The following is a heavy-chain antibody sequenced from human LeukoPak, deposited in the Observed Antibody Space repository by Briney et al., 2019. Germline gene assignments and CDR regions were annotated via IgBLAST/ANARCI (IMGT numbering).Heavy chain of an antibody. D-gene: IGHD4-11*01. CDR2: ISAYNGNT. CDR1: GYTFTSYG. J-gene: IGHJ4*02. Sequence: ASVKVSCKASGYTFTSYGISWVRQAPGQGLEWMGWISAYNGNTNYAQKLQGRVTMTTDTSTSTAYMELRSLRSDDTAVYYCARVRFGYSNYDYFDYWGQGTLVTVSS. V-gene: IGHV1-18*01. CDR3: ARVRFGYSNYDYFDY.